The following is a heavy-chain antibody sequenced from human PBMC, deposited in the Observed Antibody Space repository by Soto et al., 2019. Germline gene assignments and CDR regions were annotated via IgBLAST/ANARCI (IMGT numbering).Heavy chain of an antibody. Sequence: ASVKVSCKTSGGTFSTYAIYWVRQAPGQGLEWMGWINPNSGGTNYAQKFQGWVTMTRDTSISTAYMELSRLRSDDTAVYYCARARLKYSGYDISFDYWGQGTLVTVSS. CDR3: ARARLKYSGYDISFDY. CDR1: GGTFSTYA. J-gene: IGHJ4*02. D-gene: IGHD5-12*01. V-gene: IGHV1-2*04. CDR2: INPNSGGT.